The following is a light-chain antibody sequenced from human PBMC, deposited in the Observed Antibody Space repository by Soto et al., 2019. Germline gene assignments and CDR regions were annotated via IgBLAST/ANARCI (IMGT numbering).Light chain of an antibody. V-gene: IGKV3-11*01. Sequence: EIVLTQSPATLSLSPGERATLSCRASQSVSSYLAWYQQKPGQAPRLLIYDASNRATGIPARFSGSGSGTDFTRTISSLEPEDFAVYYCQQGSNWPPGLTFGGGTKVEIK. J-gene: IGKJ4*01. CDR3: QQGSNWPPGLT. CDR2: DAS. CDR1: QSVSSY.